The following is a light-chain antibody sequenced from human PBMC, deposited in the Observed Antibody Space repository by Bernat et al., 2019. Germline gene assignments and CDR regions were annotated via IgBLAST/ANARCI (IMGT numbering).Light chain of an antibody. CDR1: SSDVGSYNR. CDR2: EVS. J-gene: IGLJ1*01. Sequence: QSALTQPPSVSGSPGQSVTISCTGTSSDVGSYNRFSWYQQPPGTAPKLMIYEVSNRPSGVPDRFSGSKSGNTASLTISGLQAEDEADYYCSSYTSSNTYVFGPGTKVTVL. V-gene: IGLV2-18*02. CDR3: SSYTSSNTYV.